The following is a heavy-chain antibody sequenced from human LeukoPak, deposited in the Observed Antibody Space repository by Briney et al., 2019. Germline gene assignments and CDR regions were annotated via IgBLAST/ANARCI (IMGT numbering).Heavy chain of an antibody. CDR1: GFTFRSYA. D-gene: IGHD3-10*01. CDR2: ISGSGRAT. Sequence: GGSLRLSCAASGFTFRSYAMSWGRQAPGKGLEWVSGISGSGRATYYADSVKGRFTISRDNSKNTLYLQMNSLGAEDTAVYHCAKDFEDYYGSGSYYFGYWGQGTLVTVSS. V-gene: IGHV3-23*01. J-gene: IGHJ4*02. CDR3: AKDFEDYYGSGSYYFGY.